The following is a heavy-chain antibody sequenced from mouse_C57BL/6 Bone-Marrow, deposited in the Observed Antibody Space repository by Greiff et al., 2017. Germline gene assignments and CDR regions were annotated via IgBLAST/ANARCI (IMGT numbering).Heavy chain of an antibody. CDR3: TPYYPSWFAY. J-gene: IGHJ3*01. CDR1: GFNIKDDY. Sequence: DVKLVESGAELVRPGASVKLSCTASGFNIKDDYMHWVKQRPEQGLEWIGWIDPENGDTEYASKFQGKATITADTSSNTAYLQLSSLTSEDTAVYYCTPYYPSWFAYWGQGTLVTVSA. V-gene: IGHV14-4*01. CDR2: IDPENGDT. D-gene: IGHD2-10*01.